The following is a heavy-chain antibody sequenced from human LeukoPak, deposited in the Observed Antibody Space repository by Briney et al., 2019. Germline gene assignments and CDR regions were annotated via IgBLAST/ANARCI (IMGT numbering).Heavy chain of an antibody. D-gene: IGHD6-19*01. CDR2: INSDGSST. CDR3: ARASSGWSPFDY. Sequence: GGSLRLSCAAPGFTFSSYWMHWVRQAPGKGLVWVSRINSDGSSTSYADSVKGRFTISRDNAKNTLYLQMNSLRAEDTAVYYCARASSGWSPFDYWGQGTLVTVSS. J-gene: IGHJ4*02. CDR1: GFTFSSYW. V-gene: IGHV3-74*01.